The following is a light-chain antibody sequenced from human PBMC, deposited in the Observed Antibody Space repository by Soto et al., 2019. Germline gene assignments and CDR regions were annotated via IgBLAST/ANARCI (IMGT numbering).Light chain of an antibody. CDR3: SSYAGSNNFVV. Sequence: QSALTQPPSASGSPGQSVTISCTGTNSDVGGYNYVSWYQQHPGKAPKLMIYEVSKRPSGVPDRFSGSKSGNTASLTVSGLQAEDEADDYCSSYAGSNNFVVFGGGTKLTVL. CDR2: EVS. CDR1: NSDVGGYNY. J-gene: IGLJ2*01. V-gene: IGLV2-8*01.